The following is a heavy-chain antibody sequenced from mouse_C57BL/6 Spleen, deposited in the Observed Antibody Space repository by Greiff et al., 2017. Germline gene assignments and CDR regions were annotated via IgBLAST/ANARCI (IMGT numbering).Heavy chain of an antibody. CDR1: GYTFTSYW. CDR3: ARETARGFAY. V-gene: IGHV1-69*01. D-gene: IGHD6-1*01. CDR2: IDPSDSYT. J-gene: IGHJ3*01. Sequence: QVQLQQPGAELVMPGASVKLSCKASGYTFTSYWMHWVKQRPGQGLEWIGEIDPSDSYTNYNQKFKGKSTLTVDKSSSTAYMQLSSLTSEDSAVYYCARETARGFAYWGQGTLFTVSA.